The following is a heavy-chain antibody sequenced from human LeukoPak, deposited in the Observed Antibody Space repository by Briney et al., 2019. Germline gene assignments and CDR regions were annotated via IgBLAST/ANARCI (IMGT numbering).Heavy chain of an antibody. CDR1: GYTFTDYY. D-gene: IGHD1-26*01. Sequence: ASVKVSCKASGYTFTDYYMHWVRQAPGQGLEWMGWINPHSGGIDHAQKFQGRVTMTRDTSISTAYMELSRLRSDDTAVYYCARDMDSGPDFFDYWGLGTLVTVSS. V-gene: IGHV1-2*02. J-gene: IGHJ4*02. CDR2: INPHSGGI. CDR3: ARDMDSGPDFFDY.